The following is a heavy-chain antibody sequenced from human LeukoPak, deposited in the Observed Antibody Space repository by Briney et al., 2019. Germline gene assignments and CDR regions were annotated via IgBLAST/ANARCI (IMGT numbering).Heavy chain of an antibody. D-gene: IGHD2-15*01. CDR3: AREYCRGGSCYGDY. CDR2: IWYDGSNK. J-gene: IGHJ4*02. V-gene: IGHV3-33*01. CDR1: GFAFSSYG. Sequence: GGSLRLSCAASGFAFSSYGMHWVRQAPGKGLEWVAVIWYDGSNKYYADSVKGRFTISRDNSKNTLYLQMNSLRAEDTAVYYCAREYCRGGSCYGDYWGQGPLVTVSS.